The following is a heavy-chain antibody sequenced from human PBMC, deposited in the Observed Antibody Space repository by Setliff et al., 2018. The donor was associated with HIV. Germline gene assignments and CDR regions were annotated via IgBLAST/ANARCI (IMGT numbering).Heavy chain of an antibody. D-gene: IGHD3-3*01. V-gene: IGHV1-18*01. Sequence: GASVKVSCKASGYTYTNYAISWVRQAPGQGLEWMGYVSAYNANTNYAQNFRARVTMTTDTSTTTVSMELRSLRADDTALYYCARHYTGGWLFEFFYIWGQGTMVTVSS. CDR1: GYTYTNYA. J-gene: IGHJ3*02. CDR3: ARHYTGGWLFEFFYI. CDR2: VSAYNANT.